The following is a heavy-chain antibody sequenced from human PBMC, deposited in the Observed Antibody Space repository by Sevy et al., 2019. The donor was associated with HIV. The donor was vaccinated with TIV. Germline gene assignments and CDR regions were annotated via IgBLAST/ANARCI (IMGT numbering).Heavy chain of an antibody. CDR1: GLTLTNYW. CDR2: INTDGKMT. CDR3: ARGSRGTFGY. V-gene: IGHV3-74*01. Sequence: GGSLRLSCAASGLTLTNYWMHWVRQAPGKGLVWVSHINTDGKMTRYADFVKGRFTISRDNAKNTLYLQMNSPRDEDTAVYYCARGSRGTFGYWGQGTLITVSS. J-gene: IGHJ4*02. D-gene: IGHD1-26*01.